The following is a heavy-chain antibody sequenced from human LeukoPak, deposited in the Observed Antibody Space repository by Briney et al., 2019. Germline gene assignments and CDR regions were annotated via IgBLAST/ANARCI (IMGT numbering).Heavy chain of an antibody. CDR1: GFTFSSYA. D-gene: IGHD2-2*01. J-gene: IGHJ4*02. Sequence: GGSLRLSCAASGFTFSSYAMSWVRQAPGKGLEWVSGISGSGGNTYYADSVEGRFTISRDNSKNTLYLQMNSLRAEDTAVYYCAREGSSTLFDYWGQGTLVTVSS. V-gene: IGHV3-23*01. CDR3: AREGSSTLFDY. CDR2: ISGSGGNT.